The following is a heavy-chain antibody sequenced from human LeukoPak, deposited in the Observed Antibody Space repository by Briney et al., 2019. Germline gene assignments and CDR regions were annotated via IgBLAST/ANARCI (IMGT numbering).Heavy chain of an antibody. J-gene: IGHJ3*01. Sequence: GGSLRLSCAASGFTFSNSWMTWVRQAPGKRLERVANIKEDGSETYYVGSVRGRFSISRDNAKNSVYLEMNSLRAEDTAVYFCARESGWGLPHAFDFWGQGTMVTVSS. CDR3: ARESGWGLPHAFDF. CDR1: GFTFSNSW. V-gene: IGHV3-7*01. D-gene: IGHD3-3*01. CDR2: IKEDGSET.